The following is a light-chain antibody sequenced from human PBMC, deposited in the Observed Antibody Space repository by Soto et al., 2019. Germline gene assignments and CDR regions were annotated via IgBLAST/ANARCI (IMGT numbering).Light chain of an antibody. CDR2: KAS. Sequence: DIQMTQSPSTLSGSVGDRVTITCRASQTISSWLDWYQKKPGKAPKLLIYKASTLKSGVPSRLSGSGYGTEFTITISSLQNDDFETYYCQHYNSYSEAFGQGTKVDI. V-gene: IGKV1-5*03. CDR1: QTISSW. CDR3: QHYNSYSEA. J-gene: IGKJ1*01.